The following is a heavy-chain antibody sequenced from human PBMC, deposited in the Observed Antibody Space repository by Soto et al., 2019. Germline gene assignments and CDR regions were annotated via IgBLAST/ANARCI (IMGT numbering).Heavy chain of an antibody. CDR1: GFTFSSYW. CDR2: IKQDGSEK. Sequence: EVQLVESGGGLVQPGGSLRLSCAASGFTFSSYWMSWVRQAPGKGLEWVANIKQDGSEKYYVDSVKGRFTISRDNAKNSLYLQMNSLRAEDTAVYYCAREGYSYGPPAYYYYGMVVWGQGTTVTVSS. V-gene: IGHV3-7*01. D-gene: IGHD5-18*01. J-gene: IGHJ6*02. CDR3: AREGYSYGPPAYYYYGMVV.